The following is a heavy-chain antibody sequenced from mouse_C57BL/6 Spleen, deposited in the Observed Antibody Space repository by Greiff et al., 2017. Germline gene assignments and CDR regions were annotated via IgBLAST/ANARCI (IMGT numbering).Heavy chain of an antibody. CDR3: ARIDYGSRNYFDY. V-gene: IGHV1-52*01. CDR1: GYTFTSYW. J-gene: IGHJ2*01. D-gene: IGHD1-1*01. Sequence: VQLQQPGAELVRPGSSVKLSCKASGYTFTSYWMHWVKQRPIQGLEWIGNIDPSDSETHYNQKFKDKATLTVDKSSSTAYMQLSSLTSEDSAVYYCARIDYGSRNYFDYWGQGTTLTVSS. CDR2: IDPSDSET.